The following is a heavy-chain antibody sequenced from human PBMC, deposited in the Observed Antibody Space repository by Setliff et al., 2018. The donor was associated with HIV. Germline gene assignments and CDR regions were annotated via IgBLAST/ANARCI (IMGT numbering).Heavy chain of an antibody. CDR2: ISWNSGSI. CDR3: AKGVRGGDYFDY. V-gene: IGHV3-9*03. Sequence: GGSLRLSCAASGFTFDDYAMHWVRQAPGKGLEWVSGISWNSGSIGYADSVKGRFTISRDNAKNSLYLQMNSLRAEDMALYYCAKGVRGGDYFDYWGQGTLVTASS. J-gene: IGHJ4*02. CDR1: GFTFDDYA.